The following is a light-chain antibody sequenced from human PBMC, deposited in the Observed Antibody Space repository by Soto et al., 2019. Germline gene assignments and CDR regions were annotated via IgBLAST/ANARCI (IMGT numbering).Light chain of an antibody. J-gene: IGLJ7*01. V-gene: IGLV2-14*01. CDR1: SSDVGGYNY. Sequence: QSVLTQPASVSGSPGQSITISCTGTSSDVGGYNYVSWYQQHPGKAPKLMIYDVSNRPSGVSNRFSGSKSGNTASLTISGLQAEDEADYYCSSYTSSRTYVFGPGTQLTVL. CDR2: DVS. CDR3: SSYTSSRTYV.